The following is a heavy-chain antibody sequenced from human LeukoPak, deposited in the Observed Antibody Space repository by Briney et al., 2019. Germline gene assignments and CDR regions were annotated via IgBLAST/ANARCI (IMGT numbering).Heavy chain of an antibody. D-gene: IGHD5-24*01. J-gene: IGHJ4*02. V-gene: IGHV1-8*01. CDR1: GYTFTSYD. Sequence: GASVKVSCKASGYTFTSYDINWVRQATGKGLEWMGWMNPNSGNTGYAQKFQGRVTMTRNTSISTAYMELSSLRSEDTAVYYCARVEMATIAFDYWGQGTLVTVSS. CDR2: MNPNSGNT. CDR3: ARVEMATIAFDY.